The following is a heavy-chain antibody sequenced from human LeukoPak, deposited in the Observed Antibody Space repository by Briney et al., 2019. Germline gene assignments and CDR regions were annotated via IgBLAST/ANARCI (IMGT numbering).Heavy chain of an antibody. CDR3: AKRGVVIRVILVGFHKEAYYFDS. D-gene: IGHD3-22*01. Sequence: GGSLRLSCAVSGISLSNHGMSWVRQAPGKGLEWVAGISGSGGGTNYADSVKGRSTISRDNPKNTLYLQMNRLRAEDTAVYFCAKRGVVIRVILVGFHKEAYYFDSWGQGALVTVSS. J-gene: IGHJ4*02. CDR1: GISLSNHG. CDR2: ISGSGGGT. V-gene: IGHV3-23*01.